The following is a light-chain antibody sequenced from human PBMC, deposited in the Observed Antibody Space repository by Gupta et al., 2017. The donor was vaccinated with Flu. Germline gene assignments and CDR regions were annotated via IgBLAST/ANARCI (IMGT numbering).Light chain of an antibody. J-gene: IGKJ1*01. CDR3: QQYFTSPWT. CDR2: WAS. CDR1: QGVLYSSNNKNY. Sequence: SLGERATINCKSSQGVLYSSNNKNYLAWYQQKPGQPPKLLIYWASTRESGVPDRFFGSGSGTNFTLTVSSLQAEDVAVYYCQQYFTSPWTFGQGTKVEIK. V-gene: IGKV4-1*01.